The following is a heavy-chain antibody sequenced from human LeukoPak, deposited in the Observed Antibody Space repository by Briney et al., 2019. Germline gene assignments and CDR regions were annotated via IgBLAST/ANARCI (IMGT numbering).Heavy chain of an antibody. D-gene: IGHD6-13*01. CDR3: ARAVAAAECLFDY. Sequence: SETLSLTCTVSGGSISSGSYYWSWIRQPARKGLEWIGRIYTSGSTNYNPSLQSRVTISVDTSKNQFSLKLSSVTAADTAVYYCARAVAAAECLFDYWGQGTLVTVSS. CDR1: GGSISSGSYY. V-gene: IGHV4-61*02. J-gene: IGHJ4*02. CDR2: IYTSGST.